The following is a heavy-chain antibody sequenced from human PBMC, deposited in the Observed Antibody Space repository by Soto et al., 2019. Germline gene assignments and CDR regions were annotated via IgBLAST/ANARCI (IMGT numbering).Heavy chain of an antibody. J-gene: IGHJ5*02. V-gene: IGHV4-39*01. Sequence: PSETLSLTCTVSGGSISSSSYYWGWIRQPPGKGLEWIGSIYYSGSTYYNPSLKSRVTISVDTSKNQFSLKLSSVTAADTAVYYCARPLRVTMVRGAQSWFDPWGQGTLVTVSS. CDR1: GGSISSSSYY. D-gene: IGHD3-10*01. CDR3: ARPLRVTMVRGAQSWFDP. CDR2: IYYSGST.